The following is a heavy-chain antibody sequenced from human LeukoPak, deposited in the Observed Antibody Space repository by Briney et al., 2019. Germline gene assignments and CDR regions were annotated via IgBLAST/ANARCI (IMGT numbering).Heavy chain of an antibody. D-gene: IGHD1-26*01. J-gene: IGHJ4*02. CDR1: GGSISSYY. CDR2: IYHSGST. CDR3: AREYSGSYYYG. V-gene: IGHV4-59*12. Sequence: PSETLSLTCTVSGGSISSYYWSWIRQPSGKGLEWIGEIYHSGSTNYNPSLKSRVTISVDKSKNQFSLKLSSVTAADTAVYYCAREYSGSYYYGWGQGTLVTVSS.